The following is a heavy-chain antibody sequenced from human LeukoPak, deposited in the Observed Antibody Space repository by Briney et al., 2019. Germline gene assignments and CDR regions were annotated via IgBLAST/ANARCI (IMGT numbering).Heavy chain of an antibody. CDR1: GGTFSSYA. D-gene: IGHD2-2*01. V-gene: IGHV1-69*05. CDR3: ARDRGDIVVVPAGYYYMGV. J-gene: IGHJ6*03. Sequence: ASVKVSCKASGGTFSSYAISWVRQAPGQGLEWMGGIIPIFGTANYAQKFQGRVTITTDESTSTAYMELSSLRSEDTAVYYCARDRGDIVVVPAGYYYMGVWGKGTTVTVSS. CDR2: IIPIFGTA.